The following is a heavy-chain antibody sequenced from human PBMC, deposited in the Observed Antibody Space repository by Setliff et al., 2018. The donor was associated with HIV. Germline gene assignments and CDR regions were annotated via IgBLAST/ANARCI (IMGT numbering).Heavy chain of an antibody. V-gene: IGHV3-53*01. CDR1: GFTVSSNY. J-gene: IGHJ3*02. CDR2: IYSGGYT. CDR3: ARDRSSGYYYPDAFDI. Sequence: PGGSLRLSCAASGFTVSSNYMSWVRQAPGKGLEWVSVIYSGGYTYYADSVKGRFTISRDNSKNTLYLQMNSLRAEDTAMYYCARDRSSGYYYPDAFDIWGQGTMVTVSS. D-gene: IGHD3-22*01.